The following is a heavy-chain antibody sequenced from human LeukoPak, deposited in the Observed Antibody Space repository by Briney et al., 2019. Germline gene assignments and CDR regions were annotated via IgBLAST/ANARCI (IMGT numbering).Heavy chain of an antibody. CDR2: IRYDGSNK. J-gene: IGHJ3*01. Sequence: GGSLRLSCAASGFTFSSYGMHWVRQAPGKGLEWVAFIRYDGSNKYYADSVKGRFTISRDNAKNSLYLQMNSLRPEDTALYYCAKDRGGSSELGDAFDVWGQGTMVRVSS. V-gene: IGHV3-30*02. D-gene: IGHD1-26*01. CDR1: GFTFSSYG. CDR3: AKDRGGSSELGDAFDV.